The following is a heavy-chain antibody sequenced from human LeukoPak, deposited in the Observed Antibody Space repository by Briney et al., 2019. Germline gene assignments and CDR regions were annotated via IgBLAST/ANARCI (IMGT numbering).Heavy chain of an antibody. V-gene: IGHV3-23*01. CDR1: GFTFSNYA. J-gene: IGHJ4*02. CDR3: VRDEKKRGGDY. CDR2: ISGSGGTT. D-gene: IGHD3-16*01. Sequence: GGSLRLSCAASGFTFSNYAMSWARQAPGKGLEWVSAISGSGGTTYYADSVKGRFTISRDNSFNTLYLHMNSLRVEDTAIYYCVRDEKKRGGDYWGQGTLVTVSS.